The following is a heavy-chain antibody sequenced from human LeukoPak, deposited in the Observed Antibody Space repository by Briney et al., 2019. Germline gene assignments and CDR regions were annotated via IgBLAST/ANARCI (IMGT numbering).Heavy chain of an antibody. J-gene: IGHJ4*02. CDR3: ARDRVGSGWPRPWYFEF. CDR1: GYTFTCYD. Sequence: ASVKVSCKPSGYTFTCYDLHWVRQAPGQGLEWMGCINPNTGATIYAEKFQGRVTITRDTSIDTAYMEMSSLRSDDTAVYYCARDRVGSGWPRPWYFEFWGQGTLITVSS. V-gene: IGHV1-2*02. D-gene: IGHD6-19*01. CDR2: INPNTGAT.